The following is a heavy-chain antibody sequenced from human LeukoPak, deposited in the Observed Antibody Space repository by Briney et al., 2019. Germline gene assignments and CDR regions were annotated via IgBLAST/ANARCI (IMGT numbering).Heavy chain of an antibody. CDR2: IYSGGST. J-gene: IGHJ4*02. V-gene: IGHV3-53*01. CDR1: GFTVSSIY. Sequence: GGSLRLSCAASGFTVSSIYMSWVRQAPGKGLEWVSVIYSGGSTYYADSVKGRFTISRDNSKNTLYLQMNSLRAEDTAVYYCARSPGDRTYFDYWGQGTLVTVSS. D-gene: IGHD3-10*01. CDR3: ARSPGDRTYFDY.